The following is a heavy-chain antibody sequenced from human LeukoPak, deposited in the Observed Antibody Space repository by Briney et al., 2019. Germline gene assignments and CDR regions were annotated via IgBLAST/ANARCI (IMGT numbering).Heavy chain of an antibody. CDR1: GGSISSGSYY. CDR3: ARLGSSPLMDAFDI. J-gene: IGHJ3*02. V-gene: IGHV4-39*01. D-gene: IGHD2-2*01. CDR2: IYYSGST. Sequence: SETLSLTCTVSGGSISSGSYYWGWIRQPPGKGLEWIGSIYYSGSTYYNPSLKSRVTISVDTSKNQFSLKLSSVTAADTAVYYCARLGSSPLMDAFDIWGQGTMVTVSS.